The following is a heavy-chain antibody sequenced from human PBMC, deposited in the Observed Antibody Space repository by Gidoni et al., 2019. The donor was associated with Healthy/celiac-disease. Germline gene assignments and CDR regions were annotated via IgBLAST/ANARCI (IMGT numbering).Heavy chain of an antibody. CDR1: GSTCTSYY. D-gene: IGHD3-10*01. Sequence: QVQLGQSGAEVKKPGAAVKVSCKASGSTCTSYYMHWVRQAPGQGLEWMGIINPSGGSTSYAQEFQVRVTMTRDTSTSTVYMELSSLRSEDTAVYYCARRSGSLTKYFDYWGQGTLVTVSS. CDR3: ARRSGSLTKYFDY. CDR2: INPSGGST. V-gene: IGHV1-46*01. J-gene: IGHJ4*02.